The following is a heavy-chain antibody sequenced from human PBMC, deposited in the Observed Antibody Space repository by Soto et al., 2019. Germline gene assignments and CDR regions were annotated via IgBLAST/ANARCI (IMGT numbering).Heavy chain of an antibody. CDR3: ARDYAPTYYYYAMDV. Sequence: EVQLVESGGGLVQPGGSLRLSCAASGFIFSTYSMNWVRQAPGKGLEWVSFISSSSNTIYYADSVRGRFTISRDNAKNSLYRQMNSLRDEDTALYSCARDYAPTYYYYAMDVWGQGTTVTVS. CDR2: ISSSSNTI. J-gene: IGHJ6*02. V-gene: IGHV3-48*02. CDR1: GFIFSTYS. D-gene: IGHD3-16*01.